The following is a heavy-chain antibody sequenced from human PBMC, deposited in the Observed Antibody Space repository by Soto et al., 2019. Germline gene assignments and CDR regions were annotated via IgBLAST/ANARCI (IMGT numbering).Heavy chain of an antibody. J-gene: IGHJ4*02. CDR1: GDSISDYY. CDR3: ARERWGKIHDGYDIEY. V-gene: IGHV4-4*07. D-gene: IGHD5-12*01. CDR2: IYTTGST. Sequence: SETLSLTCTVSGDSISDYYWSWIRQPAGKGLEWIGRIYTTGSTDYHPSLKSRVTISIHMSKNQFPLKVTSMAAADTAVYFCARERWGKIHDGYDIEYWAEGSLVSVSS.